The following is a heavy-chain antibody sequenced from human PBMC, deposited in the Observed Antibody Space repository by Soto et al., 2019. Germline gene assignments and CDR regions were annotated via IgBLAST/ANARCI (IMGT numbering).Heavy chain of an antibody. CDR1: GYTFTSYA. Sequence: GASVKVSCKASGYTFTSYAMHWVRQAPGQRLEWMGWINAGNGNTKYSQKFQGRVTITRDTSASTAYMELSSLRSEDTAVYYCARGRRAMWYGDYAIYYYYYYMDVWGKGTTVTVSS. D-gene: IGHD4-17*01. CDR3: ARGRRAMWYGDYAIYYYYYYMDV. CDR2: INAGNGNT. J-gene: IGHJ6*03. V-gene: IGHV1-3*01.